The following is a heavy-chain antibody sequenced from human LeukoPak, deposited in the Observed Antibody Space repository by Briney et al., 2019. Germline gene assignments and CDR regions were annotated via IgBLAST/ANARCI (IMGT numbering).Heavy chain of an antibody. CDR3: ARDRRVQTSWYEESANNWFDP. D-gene: IGHD6-13*01. J-gene: IGHJ5*02. V-gene: IGHV1-2*02. CDR2: VNPNTGGT. CDR1: GYTFTGYY. Sequence: GASVKVSCKASGYTFTGYYMHWVRQAPGQGLEWMGWVNPNTGGTNYAQKFQGRVTMTRDTSISTAYMELSRLRSDDTAVYYCARDRRVQTSWYEESANNWFDPWGQGTLVTVSS.